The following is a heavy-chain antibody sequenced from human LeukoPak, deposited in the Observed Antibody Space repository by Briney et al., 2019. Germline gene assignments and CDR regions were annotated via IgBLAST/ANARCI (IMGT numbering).Heavy chain of an antibody. Sequence: PSETLSLTCSVSNGSISSDDSYCSWIRQPPGKGLEWIAYIYYSGSTYSTPSLKSRVAMSVDTSKNQFSLKLTSVTAADTAVYYCVRVSRGASGSGAFDIWGQGTMVTVSS. CDR3: VRVSRGASGSGAFDI. J-gene: IGHJ3*02. D-gene: IGHD3-10*01. CDR1: NGSISSDDSY. CDR2: IYYSGST. V-gene: IGHV4-30-4*01.